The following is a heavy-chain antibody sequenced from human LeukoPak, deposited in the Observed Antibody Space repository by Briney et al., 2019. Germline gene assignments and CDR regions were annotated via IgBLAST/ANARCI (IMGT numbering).Heavy chain of an antibody. CDR3: ARDTGRITIFGVVIASGAFDI. Sequence: SETLSLTCTVSGGSISSYYWSWIRQPPGKGLEWIGYIYYRGSTNYNPSLKSRVTISVDTSKNQFSLKLSSVTAADTAVYYWARDTGRITIFGVVIASGAFDIWGQGTMVTVSS. CDR1: GGSISSYY. J-gene: IGHJ3*02. V-gene: IGHV4-59*01. D-gene: IGHD3-3*01. CDR2: IYYRGST.